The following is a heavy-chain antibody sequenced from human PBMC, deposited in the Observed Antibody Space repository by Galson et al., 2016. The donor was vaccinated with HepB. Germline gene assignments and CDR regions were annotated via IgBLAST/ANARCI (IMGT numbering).Heavy chain of an antibody. CDR2: ININRGI. V-gene: IGHV4-34*01. CDR3: ARRRYYDSREFDP. J-gene: IGHJ5*02. D-gene: IGHD3-22*01. CDR1: DGSLSGYY. Sequence: SETLSLTCGVYDGSLSGYYWSWFRQPPGKGLEWIGEININRGINDNASLTSRLRMSIDMSKNQFSLQLTSVTAADTAVYYCARRRYYDSREFDPWGQGTLVTVSS.